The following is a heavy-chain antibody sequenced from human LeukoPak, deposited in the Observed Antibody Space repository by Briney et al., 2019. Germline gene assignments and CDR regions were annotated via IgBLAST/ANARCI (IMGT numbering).Heavy chain of an antibody. V-gene: IGHV4-61*01. CDR2: IYYSRST. CDR1: GGSVSSDSYC. D-gene: IGHD3-22*01. Sequence: ETLSLTCTASGGSVSSDSYCWSWIRPPPGKGLESIGYIYYSRSTNDNPSLKSRVTISVDTNKNQFSLKLSSVTAADTAVYYCARVVTTYYYDSSGDYFDYWGQGTLVTVSS. J-gene: IGHJ4*02. CDR3: ARVVTTYYYDSSGDYFDY.